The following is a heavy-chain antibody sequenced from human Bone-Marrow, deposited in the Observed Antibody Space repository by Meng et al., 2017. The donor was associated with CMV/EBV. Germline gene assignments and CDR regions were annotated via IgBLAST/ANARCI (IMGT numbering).Heavy chain of an antibody. D-gene: IGHD6-13*01. CDR1: GFTVSSNE. J-gene: IGHJ4*02. V-gene: IGHV3-38-3*01. Sequence: GGSLRLSCAASGFTVSSNEMSWVRQAPGKGLEWVSSISGGSTYYADSRKGRFTISRDNSKNTLHLQMNSLRAEDTAVYYCAKLEYSSSWYLDYWGQGTLVTVSS. CDR2: ISGGST. CDR3: AKLEYSSSWYLDY.